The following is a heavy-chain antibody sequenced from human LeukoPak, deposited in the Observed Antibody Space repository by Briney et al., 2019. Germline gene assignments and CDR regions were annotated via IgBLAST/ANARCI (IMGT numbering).Heavy chain of an antibody. CDR2: ISSSRSYL. Sequence: GGSLTLSCAVSLFTFSRFSMTWVRQGPRKGLEWVSSISSSRSYLYYRDPVKGRFTISRDNAKNSLYLQMHSLRAEDTAVYYCALVGATSWAPFDYWGQGTLVTVSS. V-gene: IGHV3-21*01. CDR3: ALVGATSWAPFDY. J-gene: IGHJ4*02. D-gene: IGHD1-26*01. CDR1: LFTFSRFS.